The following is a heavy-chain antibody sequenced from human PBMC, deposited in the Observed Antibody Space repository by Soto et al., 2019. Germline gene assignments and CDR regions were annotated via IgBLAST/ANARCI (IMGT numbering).Heavy chain of an antibody. Sequence: SLRLSCAASGFTFSSYSMNWVRQAPGKGLEWVSYISSSSSTIYYADSVKGRFTISRDNAKNSLYLQMNSLRDEDTAVYYCAREDYDILTGYYNRYYYGMDVWGQGTTVTVSS. CDR1: GFTFSSYS. CDR2: ISSSSSTI. D-gene: IGHD3-9*01. J-gene: IGHJ6*02. CDR3: AREDYDILTGYYNRYYYGMDV. V-gene: IGHV3-48*02.